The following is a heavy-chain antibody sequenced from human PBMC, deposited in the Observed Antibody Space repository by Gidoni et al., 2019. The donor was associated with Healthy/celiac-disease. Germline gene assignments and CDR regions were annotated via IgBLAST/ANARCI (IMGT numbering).Heavy chain of an antibody. CDR3: ARDGGEPIAAPYSVAYNWFDP. J-gene: IGHJ5*02. D-gene: IGHD6-6*01. CDR2: IYYSVST. V-gene: IGHV4-59*01. CDR1: GGSISSYY. Sequence: QVQLQESGPGLVKPSETLSLTCTVSGGSISSYYWSWIRQPPGKGLEWIGYIYYSVSTNYNPSLKSRVTISVDTSKNQFSLKLSSVTAADTAVYYCARDGGEPIAAPYSVAYNWFDPWGQGTLVTVSS.